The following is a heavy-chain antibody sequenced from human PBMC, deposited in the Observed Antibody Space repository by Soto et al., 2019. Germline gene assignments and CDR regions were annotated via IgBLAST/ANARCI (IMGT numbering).Heavy chain of an antibody. J-gene: IGHJ1*01. CDR2: ISWNSGSI. CDR3: AKDYSSSSWYKYFQH. Sequence: GGSLRLSCAASGFTFDDYAMHWVRQAPGKGLEWVSGISWNSGSIGYLDSVKGRFTISRDNAKNSLYLQMNSLRPEDTALYYCAKDYSSSSWYKYFQHWGQGTLVTVSS. CDR1: GFTFDDYA. D-gene: IGHD6-13*01. V-gene: IGHV3-9*01.